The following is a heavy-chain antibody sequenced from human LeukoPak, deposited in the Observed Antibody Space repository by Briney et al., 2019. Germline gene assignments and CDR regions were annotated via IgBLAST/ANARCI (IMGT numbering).Heavy chain of an antibody. CDR3: ARDLQARVALYSPDF. Sequence: ASVKVSCKASGYTFITYYMHWVRQAPGQGLEWMGIISPDSGSTNYAQSFQGRVTMTRDTSTSTVYMELSSLRSEDTAVYYCARDLQARVALYSPDFWGQGTLVTVSS. CDR2: ISPDSGST. CDR1: GYTFITYY. V-gene: IGHV1-46*01. D-gene: IGHD2-21*01. J-gene: IGHJ4*02.